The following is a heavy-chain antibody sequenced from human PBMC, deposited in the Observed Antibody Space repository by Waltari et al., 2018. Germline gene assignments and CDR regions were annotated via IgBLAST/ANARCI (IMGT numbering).Heavy chain of an antibody. V-gene: IGHV4-59*11. Sequence: QVQLQESGPGLLKPSETLSPTCTVTGGSISGHYWSWIRQPPGKGREWMGYGYQSGNTNYNPSLNSRLTISVDVSKNQVSLQLNSVAAADTAVYYCARGSYMSGYYVNAFDIWGQGTMVTVSS. CDR1: GGSISGHY. CDR3: ARGSYMSGYYVNAFDI. CDR2: GYQSGNT. J-gene: IGHJ3*02. D-gene: IGHD3-3*01.